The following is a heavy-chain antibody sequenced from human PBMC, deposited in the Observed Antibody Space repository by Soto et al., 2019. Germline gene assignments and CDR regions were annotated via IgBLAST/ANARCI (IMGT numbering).Heavy chain of an antibody. CDR1: GFTFSSYS. D-gene: IGHD3-10*01. J-gene: IGHJ4*02. CDR3: AKVRLVGLFDY. CDR2: ISSGSSTI. Sequence: GSLRLSCAASGFTFSSYSMNWVRQAPGKGLEWVSYISSGSSTIYYADSVKGRFTISRDNAQNSLYLQMNSLRAEDTTVYYCAKVRLVGLFDYWGQGTLVTVSS. V-gene: IGHV3-48*01.